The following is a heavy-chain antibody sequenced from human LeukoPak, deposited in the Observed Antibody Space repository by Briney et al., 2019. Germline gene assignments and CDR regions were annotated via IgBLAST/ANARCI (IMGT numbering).Heavy chain of an antibody. V-gene: IGHV3-11*06. CDR2: ISSSSSYT. CDR1: GFTFSDYY. J-gene: IGHJ4*02. Sequence: GGSLRLSCAASGFTFSDYYMSWIRQAPGKGLEWVSYISSSSSYTHYADSVKGRFTISRDNAKKSLYLQMNSLRAEDTAVYYCAREYYDILTGYREFDCWGQGTLVTVSS. CDR3: AREYYDILTGYREFDC. D-gene: IGHD3-9*01.